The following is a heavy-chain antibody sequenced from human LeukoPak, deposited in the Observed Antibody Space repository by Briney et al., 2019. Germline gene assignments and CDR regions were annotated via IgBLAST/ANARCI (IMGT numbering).Heavy chain of an antibody. CDR3: ARDHGGLVAARRLYNWFDP. J-gene: IGHJ5*02. Sequence: GASVKVSCKASGYTFTSYYMHWVRQAPGQGLEWMGIINPSGGSTSYAQKFQGRVTMTRDTSTSTVYMELSSLRSEESAVYYCARDHGGLVAARRLYNWFDPWGQGTLVTVSS. V-gene: IGHV1-46*01. CDR1: GYTFTSYY. D-gene: IGHD2-15*01. CDR2: INPSGGST.